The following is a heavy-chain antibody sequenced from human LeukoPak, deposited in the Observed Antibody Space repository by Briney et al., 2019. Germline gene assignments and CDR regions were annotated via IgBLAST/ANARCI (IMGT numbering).Heavy chain of an antibody. CDR2: INHSGST. V-gene: IGHV4-34*01. CDR3: ARVYDFWTSSYYYMDV. D-gene: IGHD3-3*01. CDR1: GGSFSGYY. J-gene: IGHJ6*03. Sequence: SETLSLTCAVYGGSFSGYYWSWIRQPPGKGLEWIGEINHSGSTNYNPSLKSRVTISVDTSKNQFSLELSSVTAADTAVYYCARVYDFWTSSYYYMDVWGKGTTVTVSS.